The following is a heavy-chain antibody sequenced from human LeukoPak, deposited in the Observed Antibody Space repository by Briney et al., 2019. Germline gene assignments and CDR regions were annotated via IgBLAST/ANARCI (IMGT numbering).Heavy chain of an antibody. CDR1: GFAFNSLG. CDR3: ARDPKIGSSSECFDY. Sequence: LTGGSLRLSCAASGFAFNSLGMHWVRQAPGKGLEWVAFMRYDGSDEHYADSVQGRFTISRDNSYNTLYLQMNSLRAEDTAVYYCARDPKIGSSSECFDYWGQGTLVTVSS. J-gene: IGHJ4*02. V-gene: IGHV3-30*02. D-gene: IGHD6-6*01. CDR2: MRYDGSDE.